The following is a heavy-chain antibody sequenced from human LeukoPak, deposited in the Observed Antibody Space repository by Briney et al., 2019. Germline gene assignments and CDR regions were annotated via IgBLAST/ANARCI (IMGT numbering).Heavy chain of an antibody. CDR1: GFSFSSYW. CDR3: MTELLGY. D-gene: IGHD1-14*01. CDR2: IRGDGNEK. V-gene: IGHV3-7*03. J-gene: IGHJ4*02. Sequence: GGSLRLSCAAPGFSFSSYWMTWVRQAPGRGLEFVANIRGDGNEKYYMDSMKGRLTISRDNAKNSLFLQMSGLRAEDTAVYYCMTELLGYRGQGTLVTVSS.